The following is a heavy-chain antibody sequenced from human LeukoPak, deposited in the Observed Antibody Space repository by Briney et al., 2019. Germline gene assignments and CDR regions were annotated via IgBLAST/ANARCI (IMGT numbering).Heavy chain of an antibody. V-gene: IGHV3-21*01. D-gene: IGHD6-13*01. CDR1: GFTFSNFA. Sequence: GGSLRLSCAASGFTFSNFAMTWVRQAPGKGLECVSSIVGSSSTYYADSLKGRFTISKDNAKNSLYLQMNSLRAEDTAVYYCARIGAGSSRDYWGQGTLVTVSS. CDR2: IVGSSST. J-gene: IGHJ4*02. CDR3: ARIGAGSSRDY.